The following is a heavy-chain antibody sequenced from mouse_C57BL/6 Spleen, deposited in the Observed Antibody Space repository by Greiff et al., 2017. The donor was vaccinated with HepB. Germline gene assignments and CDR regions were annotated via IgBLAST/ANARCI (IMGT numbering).Heavy chain of an antibody. D-gene: IGHD2-5*01. V-gene: IGHV1-52*01. CDR1: GYTFTSYW. Sequence: QVHVKQSGAELVRPGSSVKLSCKASGYTFTSYWMHWVKQRPIQGLEWIGNIDPSDSETHYNQKFKDKATLTVDKSSSTAYMQLSSLTSEDSAVYYCASAYYSNPYYAMDYWGQGTSVTVSS. CDR3: ASAYYSNPYYAMDY. CDR2: IDPSDSET. J-gene: IGHJ4*01.